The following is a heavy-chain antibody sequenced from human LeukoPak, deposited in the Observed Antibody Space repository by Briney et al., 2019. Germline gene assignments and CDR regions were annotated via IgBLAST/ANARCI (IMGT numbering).Heavy chain of an antibody. CDR2: IYYSGST. Sequence: SETLSLTCTVSGGSISSGGYYWSWIRQHPGKGLEWIGYIYYSGSTYYNSSLKSRVTISVDTSKNQFSLELSSVTAADTAVYYCARSPPTRTFDYWGQGTLVTVSS. CDR3: ARSPPTRTFDY. CDR1: GGSISSGGYY. V-gene: IGHV4-31*03. J-gene: IGHJ4*02. D-gene: IGHD1-7*01.